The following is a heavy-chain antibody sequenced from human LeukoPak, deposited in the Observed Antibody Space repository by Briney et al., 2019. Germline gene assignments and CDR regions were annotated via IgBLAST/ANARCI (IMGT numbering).Heavy chain of an antibody. J-gene: IGHJ5*01. CDR3: ARRDSSYNWFDS. CDR2: IYPGDSET. V-gene: IGHV5-51*01. CDR1: GYSFTTYW. D-gene: IGHD2-21*01. Sequence: GESLKISCKGSGYSFTTYWIGWVRQMPGKGLEWMGIIYPGDSETRYSSSFEGQVTISADKSISTAYLQWNSLKASDTAMYYCARRDSSYNWFDSWGQGTLVTVSS.